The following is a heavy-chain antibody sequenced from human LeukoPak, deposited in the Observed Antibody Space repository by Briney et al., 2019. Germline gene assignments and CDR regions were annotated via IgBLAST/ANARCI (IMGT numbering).Heavy chain of an antibody. V-gene: IGHV1-18*01. CDR2: IDTYRGST. Sequence: ASVKVSCKASGYTFTSYGVSWVRQAPGQGLEWMGWIDTYRGSTNYAQNLQGRVTVTTDTSTTTVYMKLRSLRSDDTAVYYCARPNTDAAGYFFDYWGQGTQVTVSS. D-gene: IGHD6-13*01. J-gene: IGHJ4*02. CDR1: GYTFTSYG. CDR3: ARPNTDAAGYFFDY.